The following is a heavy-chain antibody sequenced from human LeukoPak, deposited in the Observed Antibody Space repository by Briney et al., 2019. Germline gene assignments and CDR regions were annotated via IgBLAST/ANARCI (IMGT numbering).Heavy chain of an antibody. CDR3: ARDRGAYDSSGYPMGDFDY. D-gene: IGHD3-22*01. CDR2: IRRKVYGATT. J-gene: IGHJ4*02. Sequence: GGSLRLSCTASGFTFGDYAMSWFRQAPGKGLEWVGFIRRKVYGATTEYAASVKGRFTFSRDDSKSIAYLQMNSLRAEDTAVYYCARDRGAYDSSGYPMGDFDYWGQGTLVTVSS. CDR1: GFTFGDYA. V-gene: IGHV3-49*03.